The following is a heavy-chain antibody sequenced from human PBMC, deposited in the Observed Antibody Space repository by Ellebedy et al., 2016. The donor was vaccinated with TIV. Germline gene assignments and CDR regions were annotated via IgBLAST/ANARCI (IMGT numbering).Heavy chain of an antibody. Sequence: GSLRLXXAVYGGSFSGYYWSWIRQPPGKGLEWIGEINHSGSTNYNPSLKSRVTISVDTSKNQFSLKLSSVTAADTAVYYCAREGYGDFGYYYYYGMDVWGQGTTVTVSS. CDR1: GGSFSGYY. D-gene: IGHD4-17*01. J-gene: IGHJ6*02. CDR2: INHSGST. V-gene: IGHV4-34*01. CDR3: AREGYGDFGYYYYYGMDV.